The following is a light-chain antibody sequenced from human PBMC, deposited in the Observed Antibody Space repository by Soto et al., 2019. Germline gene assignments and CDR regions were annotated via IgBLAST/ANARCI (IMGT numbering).Light chain of an antibody. CDR3: QQRSNWPPLT. J-gene: IGKJ4*01. CDR1: QSVSSY. CDR2: DAS. Sequence: EIVLTQSPATLSFSRGERATLSCRASQSVSSYLAWYQQKPGQAPRLLIYDASNRATGIPARFSGSGSGTDITLTISSLQPEDFAVYYCQQRSNWPPLTFGGGTKVEIK. V-gene: IGKV3-11*01.